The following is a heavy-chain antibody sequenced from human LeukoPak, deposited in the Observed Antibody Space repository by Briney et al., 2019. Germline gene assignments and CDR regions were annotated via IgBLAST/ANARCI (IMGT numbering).Heavy chain of an antibody. V-gene: IGHV4-59*01. CDR1: GGSISSYY. Sequence: SETLSLTCTVSGGSISSYYWSWIRQPPGKGLEWIGYIYYSGSTNYNPSLKSRVTISVDTSKNQFPLKLSSVTAADTAVYYCARSNYDILTGYEYWGQGTLVTVSS. D-gene: IGHD3-9*01. CDR3: ARSNYDILTGYEY. J-gene: IGHJ4*02. CDR2: IYYSGST.